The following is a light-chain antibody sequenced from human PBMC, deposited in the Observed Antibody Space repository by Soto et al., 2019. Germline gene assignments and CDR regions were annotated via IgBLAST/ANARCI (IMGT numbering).Light chain of an antibody. V-gene: IGKV3D-20*02. CDR3: QQRSNWPDA. J-gene: IGKJ5*01. CDR2: GAS. CDR1: QSISSNY. Sequence: EIVMTQSPDTLSVSPGERATLSCRASQSISSNYLAWCQQRPGQAPRLLIYGASTRAAGIPTRFSGSGSGTDFTLTISSLQPEDFAVYYCQQRSNWPDAFGQGTRLEIK.